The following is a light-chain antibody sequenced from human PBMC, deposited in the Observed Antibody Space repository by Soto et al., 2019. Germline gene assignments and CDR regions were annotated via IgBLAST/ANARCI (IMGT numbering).Light chain of an antibody. V-gene: IGKV1-5*01. CDR2: DAS. CDR3: QQYKNYPRT. CDR1: QSISWW. Sequence: DIQMTQSPSSLSASVGDRVTITCRASQSISWWLAWYQQKPGKAPKLLIYDASSLGSGVPSRFSGSGSGTEFTLTISNLQPDDFASYYCQQYKNYPRTFGQGTKVEIK. J-gene: IGKJ1*01.